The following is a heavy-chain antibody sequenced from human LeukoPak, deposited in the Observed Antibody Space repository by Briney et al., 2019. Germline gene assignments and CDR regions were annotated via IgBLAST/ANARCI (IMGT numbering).Heavy chain of an antibody. CDR2: INTNTGNP. CDR1: GYTFTNYA. D-gene: IGHD3-3*01. V-gene: IGHV7-4-1*02. CDR3: ARVSGGPALYFGVVIMDYYYYMDV. Sequence: ASVKVSCKASGYTFTNYAMHWVRQAPGQGLEWMGWINTNTGNPTYAQGFTGRFVFSLDTSVSTAYLQISSLKAEDTAVYYCARVSGGPALYFGVVIMDYYYYMDVWGKGTTVTVSS. J-gene: IGHJ6*03.